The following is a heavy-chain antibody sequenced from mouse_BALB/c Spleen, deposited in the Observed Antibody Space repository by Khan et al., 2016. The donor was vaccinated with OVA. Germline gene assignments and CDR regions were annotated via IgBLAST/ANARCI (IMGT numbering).Heavy chain of an antibody. J-gene: IGHJ3*01. CDR2: IFPNNGGT. D-gene: IGHD1-2*01. V-gene: IGHV1S29*02. CDR3: SRSGYGSFAY. Sequence: VQLQQSGPELVKPGASVKISCKASGYTFTDYNMDWVKQSHGESLEWIGYIFPNNGGTGYNQRFRTKATLTVDSSSTTAYLELRRLTSEASAVYYCSRSGYGSFAYWGQGTLVTVSA. CDR1: GYTFTDYN.